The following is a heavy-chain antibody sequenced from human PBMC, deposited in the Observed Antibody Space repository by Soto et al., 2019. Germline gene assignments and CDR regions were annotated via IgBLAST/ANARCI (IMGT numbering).Heavy chain of an antibody. D-gene: IGHD3-10*01. CDR3: ARMAASGSLNWFDP. Sequence: QVQLVQSGAEVKKPGSSVKVSCRASGGSFRNYVMSWVRQATGQGLEWMGWMIPGSGNTGYAHKFQDRVTMTRNISISTAYMELSRLGSDDTAIYYCARMAASGSLNWFDPWGQGTLVTVSS. V-gene: IGHV1-8*02. J-gene: IGHJ5*02. CDR2: MIPGSGNT. CDR1: GGSFRNYV.